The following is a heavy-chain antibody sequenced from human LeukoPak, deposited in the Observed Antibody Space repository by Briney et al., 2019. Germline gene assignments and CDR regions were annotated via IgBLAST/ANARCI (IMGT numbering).Heavy chain of an antibody. J-gene: IGHJ4*02. CDR2: TYYSGST. CDR1: GGSISSYY. V-gene: IGHV4-59*01. D-gene: IGHD3-22*01. CDR3: ARSYDSIDNYFDY. Sequence: SETLSLTCTVSGGSISSYYWSWIRQPPGKGLEWIGYTYYSGSTNYNPSLKSRVTVSVDTSKNQFSLKLSSVTAADTAVYYCARSYDSIDNYFDYWGQGTLVTVSS.